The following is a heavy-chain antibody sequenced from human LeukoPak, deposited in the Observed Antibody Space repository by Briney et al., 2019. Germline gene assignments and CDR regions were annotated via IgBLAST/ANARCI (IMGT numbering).Heavy chain of an antibody. V-gene: IGHV3-74*01. D-gene: IGHD5-18*01. CDR2: IKSDGSST. J-gene: IGHJ4*02. CDR3: TSDTVETALGIDY. CDR1: GFTFSSYS. Sequence: GGSLRLSCAASGFTFSSYSMHWVRQAPGKGLVWVSLIKSDGSSTRYADSVKGRLTISRDNAKNTLYLQMNSLRAEDTAVYYCTSDTVETALGIDYWGQGTLVTVSS.